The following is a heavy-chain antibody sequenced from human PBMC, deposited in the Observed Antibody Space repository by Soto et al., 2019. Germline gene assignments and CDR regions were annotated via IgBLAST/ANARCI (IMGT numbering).Heavy chain of an antibody. J-gene: IGHJ4*02. CDR3: ARGSGIVALPGELEDVNYDY. Sequence: QVQLQQWGAGLVKPSETLSLSCAVYGQSFSGHSWAWIRQPPGKGLEWIGEINESGSTYYNPSLTSRVTISTDTSKNQFSLKLSSVSAADTAAYVCARGSGIVALPGELEDVNYDYWGQGTLVNVSS. V-gene: IGHV4-34*01. CDR2: INESGST. CDR1: GQSFSGHS. D-gene: IGHD1-1*01.